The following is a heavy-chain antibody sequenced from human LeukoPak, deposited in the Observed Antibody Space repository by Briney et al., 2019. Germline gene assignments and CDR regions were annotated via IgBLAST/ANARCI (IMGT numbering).Heavy chain of an antibody. V-gene: IGHV3-30-3*01. J-gene: IGHJ4*02. D-gene: IGHD3-22*01. CDR3: ARDLGGYYGSSGMLDY. CDR2: ISYDGSNK. CDR1: GFTFSSYA. Sequence: GGSLRLSCAASGFTFSSYAMHWVRQAPGKGLEWVAVISYDGSNKYYADSVKGRFTISRDNSKNTLYLQMNSLRAEDTAVYYCARDLGGYYGSSGMLDYWGQGTLVTVSS.